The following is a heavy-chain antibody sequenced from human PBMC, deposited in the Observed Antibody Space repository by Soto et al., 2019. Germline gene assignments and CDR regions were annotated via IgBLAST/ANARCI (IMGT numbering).Heavy chain of an antibody. CDR3: ARQGRYYGWGSHLEY. V-gene: IGHV4-38-2*01. J-gene: IGHJ4*02. CDR2: IYHSGTA. D-gene: IGHD3-10*01. Sequence: SETLSLTCAVSGDSISSGYYWAWIRQPPGKGLEWIGSIYHSGTAYYNPSLKSRVTISIDTSKNQFSLKLSSVTAADTAVYYCARQGRYYGWGSHLEYCGQVTLVTVS. CDR1: GDSISSGYY.